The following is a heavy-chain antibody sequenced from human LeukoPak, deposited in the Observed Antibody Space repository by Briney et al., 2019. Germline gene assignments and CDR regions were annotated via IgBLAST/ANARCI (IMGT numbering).Heavy chain of an antibody. J-gene: IGHJ4*02. Sequence: ASVKVSCKASGYTFTTYDINWVRQATGQGLEWMGWMNPNSGNTVYAQKFQGRVTMTRNTSISTAYMELSSLRSEDTAVYYCARVPSGWSGFDYWGQGTLVTVSS. D-gene: IGHD6-19*01. V-gene: IGHV1-8*01. CDR2: MNPNSGNT. CDR1: GYTFTTYD. CDR3: ARVPSGWSGFDY.